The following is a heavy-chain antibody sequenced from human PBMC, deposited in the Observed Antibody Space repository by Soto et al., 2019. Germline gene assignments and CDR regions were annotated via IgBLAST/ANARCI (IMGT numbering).Heavy chain of an antibody. CDR1: GFTFNNFA. J-gene: IGHJ4*02. Sequence: GGSLRLSCAASGFTFNNFAMNWVRQAPGKGLEWVSAISGSGGSTYYADSVKGRFTISRDNSKNTLYLQMNSLRAEDTAVYYCAKEPTKKITVTPLGPGYWGQGTLVTVSS. CDR3: AKEPTKKITVTPLGPGY. V-gene: IGHV3-23*01. D-gene: IGHD4-4*01. CDR2: ISGSGGST.